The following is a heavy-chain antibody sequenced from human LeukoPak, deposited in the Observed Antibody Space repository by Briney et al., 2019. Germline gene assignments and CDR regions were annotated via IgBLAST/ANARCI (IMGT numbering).Heavy chain of an antibody. D-gene: IGHD6-13*01. CDR1: GGSINGYY. J-gene: IGHJ2*01. CDR2: IYFSGST. Sequence: SETLSLTCTVSGGSINGYYWSWIRQPPGKGLEWIGYIYFSGSTKYNPSLKSRVTISVDTSKNQFALKLSSVTAADTAVYYCAGGETAASTVWYFDLWGRGTLVTVSS. CDR3: AGGETAASTVWYFDL. V-gene: IGHV4-59*01.